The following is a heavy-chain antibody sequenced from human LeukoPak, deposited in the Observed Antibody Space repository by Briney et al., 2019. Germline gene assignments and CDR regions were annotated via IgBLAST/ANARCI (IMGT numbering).Heavy chain of an antibody. CDR1: GGTFSSYA. V-gene: IGHV1-69*06. Sequence: GSSVKVSCKASGGTFSSYAISWVRQAPGQGLEWMGGIIPIFGTANYAQKFQGRDTITADKSTSTAYMELSSLRSEDTAVYYCARGRSGGEPLYYFDYWGQGTLVTVSS. J-gene: IGHJ4*02. CDR3: ARGRSGGEPLYYFDY. CDR2: IIPIFGTA. D-gene: IGHD3-16*01.